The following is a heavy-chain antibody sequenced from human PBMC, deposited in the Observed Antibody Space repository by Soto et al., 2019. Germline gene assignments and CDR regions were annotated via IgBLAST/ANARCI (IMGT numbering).Heavy chain of an antibody. D-gene: IGHD6-19*01. CDR1: GFTFSSYA. J-gene: IGHJ4*02. CDR2: ISGGGGNT. CDR3: AKDRGAGGRFSGIAVAGIHS. Sequence: EVQLLESGGGLVQPGGSLRLSCAASGFTFSSYAMSWVRQTPGKGLEWVSGISGGGGNTYYADSVTGRFTISRDNSRNTLYLQMNSLRATDTAIYYCAKDRGAGGRFSGIAVAGIHSWGQGTLVTVSS. V-gene: IGHV3-23*01.